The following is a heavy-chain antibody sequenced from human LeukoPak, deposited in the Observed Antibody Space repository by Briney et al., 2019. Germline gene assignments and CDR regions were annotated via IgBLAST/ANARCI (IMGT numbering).Heavy chain of an antibody. CDR2: ISGSGGGT. Sequence: AGGSLRLSCAASGFTFSAYAMSWVRQAPEKGLEWVSAISGSGGGTYYPDSLKGRLTISRDNSKNTLYMQMNSLRVEDTAIYYCAKGSNGNYDYWGRGTLVTVSS. J-gene: IGHJ4*02. CDR1: GFTFSAYA. D-gene: IGHD1-7*01. CDR3: AKGSNGNYDY. V-gene: IGHV3-23*01.